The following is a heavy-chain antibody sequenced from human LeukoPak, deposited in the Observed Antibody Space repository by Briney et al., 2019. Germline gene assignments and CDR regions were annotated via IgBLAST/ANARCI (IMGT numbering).Heavy chain of an antibody. CDR1: GGSISSSNW. CDR2: LFIGGTS. CDR3: ARVEGGDNGGKLDY. J-gene: IGHJ4*02. V-gene: IGHV3-53*01. Sequence: TSETLSLTCAVSGGSISSSNWWSWVRQAPGKGLEWVSTLFIGGTSKYADSVKGRFTISRDNSKNTLYLQMNSLRVEDTAVYYCARVEGGDNGGKLDYWGQGTLVTVSS. D-gene: IGHD4-23*01.